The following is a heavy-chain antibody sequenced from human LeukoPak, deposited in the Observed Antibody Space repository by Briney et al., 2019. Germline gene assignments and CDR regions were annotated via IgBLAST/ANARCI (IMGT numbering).Heavy chain of an antibody. D-gene: IGHD5-12*01. CDR3: ARSFGDGYSGYEPYYYYGMDV. V-gene: IGHV1-2*02. CDR1: GYTFTGYY. J-gene: IGHJ6*02. Sequence: GASVKVSCKASGYTFTGYYMHWVRQAPGQGLEWMGWINPNSGGTNYAQKFQGRVTMTRNTSISTAYMELSSLRSEDTAVYYCARSFGDGYSGYEPYYYYGMDVWGQGTTVTVSS. CDR2: INPNSGGT.